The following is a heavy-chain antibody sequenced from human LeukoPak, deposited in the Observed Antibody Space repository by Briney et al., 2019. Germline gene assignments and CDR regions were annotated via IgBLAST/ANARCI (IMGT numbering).Heavy chain of an antibody. J-gene: IGHJ3*02. Sequence: AGGSLRLSCAASGFTFNSYNMDWVRQAPGKGLEWVSYISSSSSTIYYADSVKGRFTISRDNAKNSLYLQMNSLRAEDTAVYYCARDSGSYLDDALDIWGQGTMVTVSS. V-gene: IGHV3-48*04. D-gene: IGHD1-26*01. CDR2: ISSSSSTI. CDR3: ARDSGSYLDDALDI. CDR1: GFTFNSYN.